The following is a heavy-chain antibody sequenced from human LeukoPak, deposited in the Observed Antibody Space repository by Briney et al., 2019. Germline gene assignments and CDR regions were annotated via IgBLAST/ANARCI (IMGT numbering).Heavy chain of an antibody. CDR3: AKDPSFRPGYFDY. J-gene: IGHJ4*02. CDR1: GFTFSSYG. Sequence: GGSLRLSCAASGFTFSSYGMHWVRQAPGKGLELLAFIRYDGSNKYYADSVRGRFTISRDNSKNTLYLQMNSLRAEDTAVYYCAKDPSFRPGYFDYWGQGTLVTVSS. V-gene: IGHV3-30*02. CDR2: IRYDGSNK.